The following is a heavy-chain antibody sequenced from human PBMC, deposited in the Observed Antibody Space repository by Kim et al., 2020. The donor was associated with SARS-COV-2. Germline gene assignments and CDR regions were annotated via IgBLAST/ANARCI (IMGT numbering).Heavy chain of an antibody. Sequence: YNDYAVSVKSRITINPDTSKNQFSLQLNSVTPEDTAVYYCARGWLVGSDIWGQGTMVTVSS. CDR3: ARGWLVGSDI. D-gene: IGHD6-19*01. CDR2: YN. J-gene: IGHJ3*02. V-gene: IGHV6-1*01.